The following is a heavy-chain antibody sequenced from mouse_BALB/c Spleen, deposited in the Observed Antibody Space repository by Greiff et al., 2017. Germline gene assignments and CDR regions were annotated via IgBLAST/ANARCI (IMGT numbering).Heavy chain of an antibody. D-gene: IGHD4-1*02. J-gene: IGHJ3*01. V-gene: IGHV5-12-1*01. CDR3: ARPATGTFAY. CDR1: GFAFSSYD. CDR2: ISSGGGST. Sequence: EVNVVESGGGLVKPGGSLKLSCAASGFAFSSYDMSWVRQTPEKRLEWVAYISSGGGSTYYPDTVKGRFTISRDNAKNTLYLQMSSLKSEDTAMYYCARPATGTFAYWGQGTLVTVSA.